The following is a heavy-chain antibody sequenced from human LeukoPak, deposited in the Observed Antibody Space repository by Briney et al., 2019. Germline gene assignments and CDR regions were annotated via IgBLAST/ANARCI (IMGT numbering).Heavy chain of an antibody. CDR2: TYYTGSA. Sequence: ASETLSLTCTVSGGSITSGSYHWGWIRQSPGKGLEWIGNTYYTGSAYYRPSLQSRVSISVDTSKKEFSLKLASVTAADTAVYYCARDRDGYAYSFDYWGQGTLVTVSS. CDR1: GGSITSGSYH. J-gene: IGHJ4*02. CDR3: ARDRDGYAYSFDY. D-gene: IGHD5-24*01. V-gene: IGHV4-39*02.